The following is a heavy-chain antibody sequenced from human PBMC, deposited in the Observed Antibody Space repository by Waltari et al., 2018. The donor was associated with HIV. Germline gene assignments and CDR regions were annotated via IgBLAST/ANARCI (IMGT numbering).Heavy chain of an antibody. Sequence: QVQLVQSGAEVKKPGASVTVSCKASGYNFTSYGVHWVRQAPGQRPEWMDWVNPGNGNTKYSRKFQDRLTVTRDESAETAYMVLTSLTSEETAVYYCVRGPSCSGGTCYSLFDYWGQGTLVSVSS. CDR2: VNPGNGNT. CDR3: VRGPSCSGGTCYSLFDY. V-gene: IGHV1-3*01. CDR1: GYNFTSYG. D-gene: IGHD2-15*01. J-gene: IGHJ4*02.